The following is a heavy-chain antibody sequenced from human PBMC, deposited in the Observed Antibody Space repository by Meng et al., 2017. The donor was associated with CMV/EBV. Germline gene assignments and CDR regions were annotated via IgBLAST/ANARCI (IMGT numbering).Heavy chain of an antibody. CDR3: VRESRGPRITGTDY. Sequence: GESLKISCAASGFTFSSYSMNWVRQAPGKGLEWVSSISSSSSYIYYADSVKGRLTISRDNAKNSPYLQMNSLRAEDTAVYYCVRESRGPRITGTDYWGQGTLVTVSS. D-gene: IGHD1-20*01. V-gene: IGHV3-21*01. J-gene: IGHJ4*02. CDR2: ISSSSSYI. CDR1: GFTFSSYS.